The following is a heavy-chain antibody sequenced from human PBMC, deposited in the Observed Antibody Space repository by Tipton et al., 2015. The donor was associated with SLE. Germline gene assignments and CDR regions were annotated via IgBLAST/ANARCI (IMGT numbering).Heavy chain of an antibody. J-gene: IGHJ4*02. CDR1: GFPFSDAW. Sequence: SLRLSCVASGFPFSDAWMSWVRQAPGKGLEWVGRIRGKNGRGATDYAAPVKGRFTISRDDSINTQYLQMNSLKTDDTAVYYCLWSNTESFSNFWGQGTLVTVSS. CDR2: IRGKNGRGAT. CDR3: LWSNTESFSNF. D-gene: IGHD3-3*01. V-gene: IGHV3-15*01.